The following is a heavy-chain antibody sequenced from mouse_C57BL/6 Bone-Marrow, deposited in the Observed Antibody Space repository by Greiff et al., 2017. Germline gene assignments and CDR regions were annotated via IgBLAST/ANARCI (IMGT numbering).Heavy chain of an antibody. D-gene: IGHD1-1*01. CDR2: IDPRSGNT. Sequence: QVQLQQSGAELARPGASVKLSCKASGYTFTSYGISWVKQRTGQGLEWIGEIDPRSGNTYYNEKFKGKATLTADKSSSTAYMELRSLTSEDSAVYFCARSPHYYGSFDYWGQGTTLTVSS. CDR3: ARSPHYYGSFDY. CDR1: GYTFTSYG. V-gene: IGHV1-81*01. J-gene: IGHJ2*01.